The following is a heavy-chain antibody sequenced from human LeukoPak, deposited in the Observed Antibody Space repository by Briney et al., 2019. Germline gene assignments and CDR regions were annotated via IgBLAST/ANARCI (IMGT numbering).Heavy chain of an antibody. CDR3: AKWLVAAAGTFDY. J-gene: IGHJ4*02. D-gene: IGHD6-13*01. CDR2: ISGSGGST. V-gene: IGHV3-23*01. CDR1: GFTFSSYS. Sequence: GGSLRLSCAASGFTFSSYSMNWVRQAPGKGLEWVSAISGSGGSTYYADSVKGRFTISRDNSKNTLYLQMNSLRAEDTAVYYCAKWLVAAAGTFDYWGQGTLVTVSS.